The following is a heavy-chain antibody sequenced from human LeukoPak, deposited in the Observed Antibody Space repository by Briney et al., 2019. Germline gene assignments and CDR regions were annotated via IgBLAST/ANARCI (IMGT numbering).Heavy chain of an antibody. CDR1: GGSFSGYY. CDR3: ARGLNEYGSGKYYFDY. V-gene: IGHV4-34*01. J-gene: IGHJ4*02. D-gene: IGHD3-10*01. Sequence: PSETLSLTCAVYGGSFSGYYWSWIRQPPGKGLEWIGEINHSGSTNYNPSLKSRVTISVDTSKNQFSLKLSSVTAADTAVYYCARGLNEYGSGKYYFDYWGQGTLVTVSS. CDR2: INHSGST.